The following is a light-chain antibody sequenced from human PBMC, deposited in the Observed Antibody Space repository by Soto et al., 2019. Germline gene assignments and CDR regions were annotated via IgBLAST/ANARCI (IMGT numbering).Light chain of an antibody. CDR3: QQYNNWPPDRT. Sequence: EIMMTQSPATLSVSPGERATLSCRASQSVGSNLAWYQQKPGQAPRLLIYGASTRATGIPARFSGSGSGTAFTLTISSLQSEDFAIYFCQQYNNWPPDRTFGQGTKVEIK. CDR1: QSVGSN. CDR2: GAS. V-gene: IGKV3-15*01. J-gene: IGKJ1*01.